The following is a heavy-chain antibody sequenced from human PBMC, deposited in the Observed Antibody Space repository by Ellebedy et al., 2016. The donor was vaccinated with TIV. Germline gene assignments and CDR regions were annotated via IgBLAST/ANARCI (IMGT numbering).Heavy chain of an antibody. CDR2: IRNRDRT. CDR1: GDSISSSSDY. D-gene: IGHD1-14*01. Sequence: SETLSLTXTVSGDSISSSSDYWVWIRQPPGKGLEWIGTIRNRDRTDYNPSLKSRVFILVDASKNQFFLKLTSVTAADTAVYYCATFNQYYTYLGVWGKGTTVTVSS. V-gene: IGHV4-39*01. CDR3: ATFNQYYTYLGV. J-gene: IGHJ6*03.